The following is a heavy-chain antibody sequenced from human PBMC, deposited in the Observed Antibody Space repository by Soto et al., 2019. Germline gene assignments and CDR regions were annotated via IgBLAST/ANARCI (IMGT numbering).Heavy chain of an antibody. CDR3: ARDRTRDSSGYSPIDY. Sequence: PGGPLRLSCAASGFTFSSYGMHWVRQAPGKGLEWVAVIWYDGSNKYYADSVKGRFTISRDNSKNTLYLQMNSLRAEDTAVYYCARDRTRDSSGYSPIDYWGQGTLVTVS. CDR1: GFTFSSYG. D-gene: IGHD3-22*01. CDR2: IWYDGSNK. J-gene: IGHJ4*02. V-gene: IGHV3-33*01.